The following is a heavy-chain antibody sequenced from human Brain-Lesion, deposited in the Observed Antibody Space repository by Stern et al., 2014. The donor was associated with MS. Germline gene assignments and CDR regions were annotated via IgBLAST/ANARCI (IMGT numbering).Heavy chain of an antibody. CDR3: ARDQRGITIFGVVTDYYYLGMDV. J-gene: IGHJ6*02. CDR1: GYIFTGYY. D-gene: IGHD3-3*01. CDR2: INPNTGGT. Sequence: VQLVQSGAEVKKPGASVKVSCKTSGYIFTGYYIHWVRQAPGQGLAWMAWINPNTGGTKYAQKFQGRVTMSRDTSISTAYVELSSLISDDTAVYYCARDQRGITIFGVVTDYYYLGMDVWGQGTTVTVSS. V-gene: IGHV1-2*02.